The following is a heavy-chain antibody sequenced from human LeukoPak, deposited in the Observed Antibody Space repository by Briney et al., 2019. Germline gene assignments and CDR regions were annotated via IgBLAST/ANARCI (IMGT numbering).Heavy chain of an antibody. V-gene: IGHV1-2*02. D-gene: IGHD3-22*01. CDR1: GYTFTGYY. Sequence: GASVKVSCKASGYTFTGYYMHWVRQAPGQGLEWMGWINPNSGGTNSAQKFQGRVTMTRDTSISTAYMELSSLKSDDTAVYYCASLYYDNSGTFDYWGQGTLVTVSS. CDR3: ASLYYDNSGTFDY. CDR2: INPNSGGT. J-gene: IGHJ4*02.